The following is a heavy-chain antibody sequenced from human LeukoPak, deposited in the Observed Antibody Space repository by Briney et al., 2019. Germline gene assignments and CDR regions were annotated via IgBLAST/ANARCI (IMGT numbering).Heavy chain of an antibody. CDR3: ARSSRELGGYAPWELMPPFDY. J-gene: IGHJ4*02. V-gene: IGHV3-48*01. CDR1: GFTFSSYF. Sequence: PGGSLRLSCAASGFTFSSYFMSWVRQAPGKGLEWVSYISSSSSTIYYADSVKGRFTIPRDNAKNSLYLQMNSLRAEDTAVYYCARSSRELGGYAPWELMPPFDYWGQGALVTVSS. CDR2: ISSSSSTI. D-gene: IGHD2-8*02.